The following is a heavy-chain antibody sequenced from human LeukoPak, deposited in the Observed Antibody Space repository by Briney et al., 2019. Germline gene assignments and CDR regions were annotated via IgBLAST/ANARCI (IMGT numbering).Heavy chain of an antibody. CDR3: ARSYDILTGDYYMDV. CDR1: GFTVSSNY. CDR2: IYSGGST. D-gene: IGHD3-9*01. J-gene: IGHJ6*03. V-gene: IGHV3-53*01. Sequence: PGGSLRLSCAASGFTVSSNYMSWVRQAPGKGLEWVSVIYSGGSTYYADSVKGRFTISRDNSKNTLYLQMNSLRAEDTAVYYCARSYDILTGDYYMDVWGKGTTVTVSS.